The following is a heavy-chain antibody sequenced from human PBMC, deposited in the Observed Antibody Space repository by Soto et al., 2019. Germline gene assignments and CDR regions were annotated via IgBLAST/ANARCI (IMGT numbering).Heavy chain of an antibody. Sequence: SSVKVSCKASGGTFSSYGISWVRQAPGQGLEWMGGIIPIFGTANYAQKFQGRVTITADESTSTAYMELSSLRSEDTAVYYCARDLPFGVVHPKADYYYYGMDVWGQGTTVTVSS. D-gene: IGHD3-3*01. J-gene: IGHJ6*02. CDR3: ARDLPFGVVHPKADYYYYGMDV. CDR1: GGTFSSYG. CDR2: IIPIFGTA. V-gene: IGHV1-69*13.